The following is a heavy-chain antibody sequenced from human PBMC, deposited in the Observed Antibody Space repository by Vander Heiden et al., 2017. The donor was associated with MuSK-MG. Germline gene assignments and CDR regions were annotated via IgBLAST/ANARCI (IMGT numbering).Heavy chain of an antibody. J-gene: IGHJ4*02. V-gene: IGHV1-18*01. CDR2: ISAYNGNT. Sequence: QVQLVQSGAEVKTPRASVKVSCKASGYTFTSYGIRWMRQAPGQGLEWMGWISAYNGNTNDAQKLQGRVTMTTDTTTSTAYMELRSLRSDDTAVYYCARVQQLGDLDYWGQGTLVTVSS. CDR3: ARVQQLGDLDY. CDR1: GYTFTSYG. D-gene: IGHD6-13*01.